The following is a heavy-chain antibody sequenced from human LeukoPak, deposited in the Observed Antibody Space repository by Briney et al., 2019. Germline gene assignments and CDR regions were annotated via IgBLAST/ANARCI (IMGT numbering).Heavy chain of an antibody. J-gene: IGHJ6*03. CDR2: IKQDGSEK. CDR3: ARDSYYYDSSGYYYYYYYMDV. V-gene: IGHV3-7*01. Sequence: GGSLRLSCAASGFTFSSYAMSWVRQAPGKGLEWVANIKQDGSEKYYVDSVKGRFTISRDNAKNSLYLQMNSLRAEDTAVYYCARDSYYYDSSGYYYYYYYMDVWGKGTTVTVSS. D-gene: IGHD3-22*01. CDR1: GFTFSSYA.